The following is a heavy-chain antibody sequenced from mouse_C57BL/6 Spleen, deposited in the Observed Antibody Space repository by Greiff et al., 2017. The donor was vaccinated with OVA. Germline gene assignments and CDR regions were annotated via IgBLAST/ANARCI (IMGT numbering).Heavy chain of an antibody. D-gene: IGHD1-1*01. CDR2: IYPGDGDT. V-gene: IGHV1-80*01. J-gene: IGHJ1*03. CDR3: ARRWACITTVVADWYFDV. CDR1: GYAFSSYW. Sequence: QVQLQQSGAELVKPGASVKISCKASGYAFSSYWMNWVKQRPGKGLEWIGQIYPGDGDTNYNGKFKGKATLTADKSSSTAYMQLSSLTSEDSAVYFGARRWACITTVVADWYFDVWGTGTTVTVSS.